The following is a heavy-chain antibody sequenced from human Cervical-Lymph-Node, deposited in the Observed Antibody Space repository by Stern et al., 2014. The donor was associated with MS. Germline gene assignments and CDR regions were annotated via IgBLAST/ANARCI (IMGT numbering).Heavy chain of an antibody. Sequence: EMQLVESGGGLVKPGESLTLSCAASGFSFSSASMSWVRQAPGKGLEWVGRIKTTAAGGTVEYAAPVRGRLTISRHDSNNKVFLHMSSLKTEDTAVYYCATYGGYSDFWGQGTLVTVSS. CDR3: ATYGGYSDF. V-gene: IGHV3-15*01. D-gene: IGHD4/OR15-4a*01. CDR2: IKTTAAGGTV. J-gene: IGHJ4*02. CDR1: GFSFSSAS.